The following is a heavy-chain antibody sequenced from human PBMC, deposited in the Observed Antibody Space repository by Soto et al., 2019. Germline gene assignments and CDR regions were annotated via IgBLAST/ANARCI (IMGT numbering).Heavy chain of an antibody. V-gene: IGHV3-30*19. CDR2: TSYDGSNK. D-gene: IGHD3-16*01. CDR3: ARWGTTGGLDV. J-gene: IGHJ4*02. Sequence: QVQLVESGGGVVQPGTSLRLSCVGSGFTFRSYVIHWVRQAPGKGLEWVALTSYDGSNKYYDDSVKGRFTISRDNSRNTVDLQMDSLRLEETSIYYCARWGTTGGLDVWGQGTLVSVSS. CDR1: GFTFRSYV.